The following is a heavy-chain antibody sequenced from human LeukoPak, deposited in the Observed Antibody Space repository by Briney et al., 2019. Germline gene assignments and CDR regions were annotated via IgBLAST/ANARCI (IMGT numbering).Heavy chain of an antibody. V-gene: IGHV4-59*01. D-gene: IGHD4-23*01. CDR2: IYYSGST. Sequence: TSETLSLICTVSGGSISSYYWSWIRQPPGKGLEWIGYIYYSGSTNCNPSLKSRVTISVDTSKNQFSLKLSSVTAADTAVYYCARGRWRIDYWGQGTLVTVSS. CDR3: ARGRWRIDY. J-gene: IGHJ4*02. CDR1: GGSISSYY.